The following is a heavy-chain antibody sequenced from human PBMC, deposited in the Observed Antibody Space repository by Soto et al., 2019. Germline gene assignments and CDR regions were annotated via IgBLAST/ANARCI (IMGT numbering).Heavy chain of an antibody. CDR1: GYTFNRYQ. V-gene: IGHV1-46*02. J-gene: IGHJ6*02. CDR2: INPSDGST. CDR3: ARHLGMDV. Sequence: ASVKVSCKASGYTFNRYQMHWVRQAPGEELEWMGIINPSDGSTSYAQKLQGRVTMTRDASTSTVYIELNSLRSEDTAVYYCARHLGMDVWGQGTTVTVSS.